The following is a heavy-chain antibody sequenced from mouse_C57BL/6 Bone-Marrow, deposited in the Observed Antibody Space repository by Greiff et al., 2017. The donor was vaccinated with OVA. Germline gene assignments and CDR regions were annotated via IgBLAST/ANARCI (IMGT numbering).Heavy chain of an antibody. Sequence: EVKLMESGGGLVQPGESLKLSCESTEYEFPSHDMSWVRKTPEKRLELVAAINSDGGSTYYPDTMERRFIISRDNTKKTLYLQMSSLRSEDTALYYCAIYYDYDEAMDYWGQGTSVTVSS. J-gene: IGHJ4*01. D-gene: IGHD2-4*01. V-gene: IGHV5-2*01. CDR1: EYEFPSHD. CDR3: AIYYDYDEAMDY. CDR2: INSDGGST.